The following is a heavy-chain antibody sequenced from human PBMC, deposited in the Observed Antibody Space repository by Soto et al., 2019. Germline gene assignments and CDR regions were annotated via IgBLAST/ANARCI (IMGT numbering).Heavy chain of an antibody. D-gene: IGHD4-17*01. CDR2: VYWDDDK. CDR1: GFSLSTSGVG. Sequence: QITLKESGPTLVKTTQTLTLTCTFSGFSLSTSGVGVVWLRQPPGNALEWLELVYWDDDKRYSQSLKSRLTITPDTSKNQVVLPMNNMDHVDTATYYFAHSSSRWLLGYWGQGALVTVSS. J-gene: IGHJ4*02. V-gene: IGHV2-5*02. CDR3: AHSSSRWLLGY.